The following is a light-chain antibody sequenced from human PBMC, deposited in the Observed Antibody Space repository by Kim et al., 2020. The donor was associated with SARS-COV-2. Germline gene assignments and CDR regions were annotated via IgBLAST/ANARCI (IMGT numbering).Light chain of an antibody. CDR3: NSRDSSGNHVV. J-gene: IGLJ2*01. Sequence: SSELTQDPAVSVALGQTVRITCQGDSLRSYYASWYQQKPGQAPVLVIYGKNNRRSGIPDRFSGSSSGNTASLTMTGAQAEDEADYYCNSRDSSGNHVVFG. V-gene: IGLV3-19*01. CDR1: SLRSYY. CDR2: GKN.